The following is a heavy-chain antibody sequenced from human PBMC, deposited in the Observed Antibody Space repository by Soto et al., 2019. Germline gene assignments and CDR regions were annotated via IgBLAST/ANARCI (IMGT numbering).Heavy chain of an antibody. D-gene: IGHD6-13*01. CDR3: ARDIAAAGI. V-gene: IGHV4-59*01. CDR1: GGSISSYY. Sequence: TSETLSLTCTVSGGSISSYYWSWIRQPPGKGLEWIGYIYYSGSTDYNPSLKSRVTISVDTSKNQFSLKLSSVTAVDTAVYYCARDIAAAGIWGQGTLVTVSS. J-gene: IGHJ4*02. CDR2: IYYSGST.